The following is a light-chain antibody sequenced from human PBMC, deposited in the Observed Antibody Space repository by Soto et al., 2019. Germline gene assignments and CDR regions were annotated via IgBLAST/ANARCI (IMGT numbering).Light chain of an antibody. CDR3: QQYGSSPVA. Sequence: EIVLTQSPGTLSLSPGERATLSCRANQRVSSSYLAWYQQKPGQAPRLLIYGASSRATGIPDRFSGSGSGTDFTLTISRLEPEDFAVYYCQQYGSSPVAFGQGTKVEIK. CDR1: QRVSSSY. CDR2: GAS. J-gene: IGKJ1*01. V-gene: IGKV3-20*01.